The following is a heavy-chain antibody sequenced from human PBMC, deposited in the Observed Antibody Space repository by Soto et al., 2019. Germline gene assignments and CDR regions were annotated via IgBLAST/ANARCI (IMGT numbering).Heavy chain of an antibody. CDR1: GGSIKSDYY. V-gene: IGHV4-30-4*01. J-gene: IGHJ6*02. CDR3: ARGRPNYFYYGLDV. Sequence: SETLSLTCTVSGGSIKSDYYCAWVRQPPGGGLEWMGYKYYSGATDSDPSLEARVSFSVDTSKNQFFLNLTSVTVADTAVYYCARGRPNYFYYGLDVWGPGIPVTVSS. CDR2: KYYSGAT.